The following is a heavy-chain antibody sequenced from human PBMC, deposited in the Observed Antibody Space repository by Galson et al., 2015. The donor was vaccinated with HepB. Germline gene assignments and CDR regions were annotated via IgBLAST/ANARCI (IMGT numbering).Heavy chain of an antibody. D-gene: IGHD3-9*01. CDR3: ATYFDWLLDYYYYGMDV. CDR2: IIPIFGIA. J-gene: IGHJ6*02. V-gene: IGHV1-69*10. Sequence: SVKVSCKASGGTFSSYAISWVRQAPGQGLEWMGGIIPIFGIANYAQKFQGRVTITADKSTSTAYMELSSLRSEDTAVYYCATYFDWLLDYYYYGMDVWGQGTTVTVSS. CDR1: GGTFSSYA.